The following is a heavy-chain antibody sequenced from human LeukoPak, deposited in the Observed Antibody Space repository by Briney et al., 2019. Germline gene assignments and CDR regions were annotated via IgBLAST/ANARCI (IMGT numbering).Heavy chain of an antibody. J-gene: IGHJ6*03. V-gene: IGHV5-51*01. D-gene: IGHD2-2*01. CDR2: IYPGDSNT. Sequence: GESLKISCKGSGYSFTNYWIGWVRQLPGKGLEWMGIIYPGDSNTRYSPSFQGQVTISADKAITTAYLQWSSLKASDTAMYYCARGPYCSSTSCYSPYYYYYMDVWGKGTTVTVS. CDR3: ARGPYCSSTSCYSPYYYYYMDV. CDR1: GYSFTNYW.